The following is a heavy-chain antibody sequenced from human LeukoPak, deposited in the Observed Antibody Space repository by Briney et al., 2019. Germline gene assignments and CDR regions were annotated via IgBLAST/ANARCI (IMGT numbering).Heavy chain of an antibody. Sequence: PGGSLRLSCAASGFIFSSYAMNWVRQAPGKGLEWVSTISASGGSTNYVDSVRGRFTISRDNSKNTLYLQMSSLRAEDTAVYYCAKDRGNALGYLDSWGQGTLVTVSS. D-gene: IGHD1-1*01. CDR2: ISASGGST. CDR3: AKDRGNALGYLDS. V-gene: IGHV3-23*01. J-gene: IGHJ4*02. CDR1: GFIFSSYA.